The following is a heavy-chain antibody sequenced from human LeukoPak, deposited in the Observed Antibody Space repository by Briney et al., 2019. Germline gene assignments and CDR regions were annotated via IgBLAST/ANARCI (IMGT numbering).Heavy chain of an antibody. CDR2: INPSGGST. Sequence: GASVKVSCKASGYTFTSYYMHWVRQAPGQGLEWTGIINPSGGSTSYAQKFQGRVTMTRDTSTSTVYMEPSSLRSEDTAVYYCARAGYDYVWGSYRPGAFDYWGQGTLVTVSS. D-gene: IGHD3-16*02. CDR1: GYTFTSYY. V-gene: IGHV1-46*01. J-gene: IGHJ4*02. CDR3: ARAGYDYVWGSYRPGAFDY.